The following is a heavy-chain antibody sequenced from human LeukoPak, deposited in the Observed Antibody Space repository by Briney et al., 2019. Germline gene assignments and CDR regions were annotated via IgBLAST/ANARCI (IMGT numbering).Heavy chain of an antibody. D-gene: IGHD5-24*01. CDR1: GFTFSSYG. CDR2: ISSDGSNE. J-gene: IGHJ3*02. V-gene: IGHV3-30*18. Sequence: GGSLRLSCAASGFTFSSYGMHWVRQAPGKGLEWVAVISSDGSNEDYADPAKGRFAISRDNSKNTLYLQMNSLRAEDTAVYYCAKDDGDGYNYDPFDIWGQGTMVTVSS. CDR3: AKDDGDGYNYDPFDI.